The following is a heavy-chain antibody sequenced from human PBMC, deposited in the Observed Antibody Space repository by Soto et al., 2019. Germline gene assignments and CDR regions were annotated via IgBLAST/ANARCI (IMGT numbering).Heavy chain of an antibody. Sequence: PSETLSLTCAVYGGSFSGYYWSWIRQPPGKGLEWIGEINHSGSTNYNPSLKSRVTISVDKPTNQFSLKLSSVPAPDTAVNYSARRSVDSGWYSPIDYWGQVTLVTFSS. D-gene: IGHD6-19*01. J-gene: IGHJ4*02. CDR2: INHSGST. CDR3: ARRSVDSGWYSPIDY. CDR1: GGSFSGYY. V-gene: IGHV4-34*01.